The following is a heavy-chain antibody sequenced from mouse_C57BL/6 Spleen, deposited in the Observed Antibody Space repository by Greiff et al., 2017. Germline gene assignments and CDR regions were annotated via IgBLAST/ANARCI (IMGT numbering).Heavy chain of an antibody. V-gene: IGHV1-74*01. CDR2: IHPSDSDT. Sequence: QVQLQQPGAELVKPGASVKVSCKASGYTFTSYWMHWVKQRPGQGLEWIGRIHPSDSDTNYNQKFKGKATLTVDKSSSTAYMQLSSLTSEDSAVYDCAIQATVVIRYWYFDVWGTGTTVTVSS. CDR1: GYTFTSYW. D-gene: IGHD1-1*01. CDR3: AIQATVVIRYWYFDV. J-gene: IGHJ1*03.